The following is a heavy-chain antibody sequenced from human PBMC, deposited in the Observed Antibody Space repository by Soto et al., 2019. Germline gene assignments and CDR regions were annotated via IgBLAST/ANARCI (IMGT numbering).Heavy chain of an antibody. J-gene: IGHJ6*03. D-gene: IGHD2-2*01. CDR2: INHSGST. V-gene: IGHV4-34*01. Sequence: SETLSLTCAVYGGSLSGNYWGWIRQPPGKGLEWIGEINHSGSTNYNPSLKSRVTISVDTSKNQFSLKLSSVTAADTAVYFAVGRGLYYYYYYMDVWGKGTTVTSP. CDR3: VGRGLYYYYYYMDV. CDR1: GGSLSGNY.